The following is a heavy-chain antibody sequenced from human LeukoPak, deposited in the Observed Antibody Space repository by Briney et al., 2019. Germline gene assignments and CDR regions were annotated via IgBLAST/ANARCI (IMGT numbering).Heavy chain of an antibody. CDR3: SRSLPSGMRVMAY. CDR1: GFTVSSNY. V-gene: IGHV3-66*03. Sequence: PGGSLRLSCAASGFTVSSNYMSWVRQAPGKGLEWVSVIYSCGSTYYADSVKGRFTISRDNSKNTLYLQMNSLRAEDTAVYYCSRSLPSGMRVMAYWGQGTLVTVSS. CDR2: IYSCGST. D-gene: IGHD1-26*01. J-gene: IGHJ4*02.